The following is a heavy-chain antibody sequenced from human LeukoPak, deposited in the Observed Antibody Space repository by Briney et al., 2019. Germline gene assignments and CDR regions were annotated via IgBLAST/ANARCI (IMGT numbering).Heavy chain of an antibody. CDR1: GFTFSSYS. CDR3: ARVPRRYCGGGCYHDAFDI. J-gene: IGHJ3*02. V-gene: IGHV3-21*01. Sequence: PGGSLRLSCAASGFTFSSYSMNWVRQAPGKGLEWVSSISSSSSYIYYADSVKGRFTISRDNAKNSLYLQMNSLRAEDTAVYYCARVPRRYCGGGCYHDAFDIWGQGTMVTVSS. CDR2: ISSSSSYI. D-gene: IGHD2-21*02.